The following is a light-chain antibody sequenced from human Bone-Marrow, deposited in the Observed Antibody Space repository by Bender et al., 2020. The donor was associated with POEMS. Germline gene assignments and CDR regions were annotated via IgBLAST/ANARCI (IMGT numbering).Light chain of an antibody. V-gene: IGLV1-44*01. Sequence: QSVLTQPPSASGTPGQSVTISCSGTSSNFGNNAANWYQHVPGTAPKLLIYSNNQRPSGVPDRFSASTSGTSASLAISGLHSDDEADYYCSSWDDSLNGWVCGGGTKLTVL. CDR1: SSNFGNNA. CDR2: SNN. J-gene: IGLJ3*02. CDR3: SSWDDSLNGWV.